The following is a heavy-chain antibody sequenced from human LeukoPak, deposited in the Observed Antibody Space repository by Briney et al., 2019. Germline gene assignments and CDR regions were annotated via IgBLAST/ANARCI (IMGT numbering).Heavy chain of an antibody. CDR2: T. CDR3: ARDHGSGRRWFDP. V-gene: IGHV3-53*01. J-gene: IGHJ5*02. D-gene: IGHD3-10*01. Sequence: TYYADSVKGRFTISRDNSKNTLYLQMNSLRAEDTAVYYCARDHGSGRRWFDPWGQGTLVTVSS.